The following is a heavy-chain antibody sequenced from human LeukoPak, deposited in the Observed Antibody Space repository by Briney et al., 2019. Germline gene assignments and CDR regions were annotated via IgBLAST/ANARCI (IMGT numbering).Heavy chain of an antibody. CDR2: ISGSGGST. Sequence: TGGSLRLSCAASGFTFSSYAMSWVRQAPGKGLEWVSAISGSGGSTYYADSVKGRFTISRDNSKNTLFVQMNSLRTEDTAVYYCARSGVQWQWLLTYDAFDIWGQGTMVTVSS. CDR1: GFTFSSYA. CDR3: ARSGVQWQWLLTYDAFDI. J-gene: IGHJ3*02. V-gene: IGHV3-23*01. D-gene: IGHD6-19*01.